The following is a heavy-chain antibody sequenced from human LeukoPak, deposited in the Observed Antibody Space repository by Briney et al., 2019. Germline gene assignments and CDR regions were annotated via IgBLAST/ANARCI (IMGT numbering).Heavy chain of an antibody. Sequence: SETLSLTCAVSGYSISSGYYWGWIRQPPGKGLEWIGSIYHSGSTYYNPSLKSRVTISVDTSKNQFSLKLSSVTAADTAVYYCASSGERAYYMDVWGKGTTITVSS. CDR2: IYHSGST. CDR3: ASSGERAYYMDV. J-gene: IGHJ6*03. CDR1: GYSISSGYY. D-gene: IGHD1-1*01. V-gene: IGHV4-38-2*01.